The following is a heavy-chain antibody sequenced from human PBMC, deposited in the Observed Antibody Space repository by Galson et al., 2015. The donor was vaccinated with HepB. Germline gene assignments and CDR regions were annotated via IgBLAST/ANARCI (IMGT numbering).Heavy chain of an antibody. CDR3: ARDEEYGSATRRYYFDY. CDR2: INPNGVST. V-gene: IGHV1-46*04. D-gene: IGHD2-15*01. J-gene: IGHJ4*02. CDR1: GYTFTNYY. Sequence: SLRVSCEASGYTFTNYYLHWVRQAPGQGLEWMAIINPNGVSTSYAHNVKGRVTMTRDTSTSILYMEMSSLRAEDTAMYYCARDEEYGSATRRYYFDYWGQGTLVTVSS.